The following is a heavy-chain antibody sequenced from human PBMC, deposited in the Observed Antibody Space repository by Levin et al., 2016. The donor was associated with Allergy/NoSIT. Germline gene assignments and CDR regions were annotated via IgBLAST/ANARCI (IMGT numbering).Heavy chain of an antibody. D-gene: IGHD3-9*01. CDR3: ARQTSGLVINY. V-gene: IGHV4-59*08. J-gene: IGHJ4*02. Sequence: SETLSLTCTVSGDSINKEYWSWIRQSPGKGLEWIGFIYHTGVTNFNPSLQNRVSMSIDESKNEFSLKLTSMTAADTAYYFCARQTSGLVINYWGQGTLVTVSS. CDR1: GDSINKEY. CDR2: IYHTGVT.